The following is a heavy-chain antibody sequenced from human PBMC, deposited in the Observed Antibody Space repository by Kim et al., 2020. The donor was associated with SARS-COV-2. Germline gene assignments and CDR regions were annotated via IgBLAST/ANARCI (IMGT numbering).Heavy chain of an antibody. CDR2: ST. CDR3: ARGSAAMVAY. V-gene: IGHV3-74*01. J-gene: IGHJ4*02. D-gene: IGHD5-18*01. Sequence: STGYADSVKGRVTISRDNAKNTLYLQMNSLRADDTAVYYCARGSAAMVAYWGQGTLVTVSS.